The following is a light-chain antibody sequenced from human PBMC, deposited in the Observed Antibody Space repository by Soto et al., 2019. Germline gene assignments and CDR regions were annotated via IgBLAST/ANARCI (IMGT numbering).Light chain of an antibody. V-gene: IGLV2-14*03. CDR2: DVT. Sequence: QSVLTQPASVSGSPGQSITISCTGTSSDIGGYNYVFWDQHPPGKAPKLMIYDVTNRPSGVSNRFSGSKSGNTASLTISGLQAEDEADYYCTSYTSSSTYVFGTGTKVTVL. CDR1: SSDIGGYNY. CDR3: TSYTSSSTYV. J-gene: IGLJ1*01.